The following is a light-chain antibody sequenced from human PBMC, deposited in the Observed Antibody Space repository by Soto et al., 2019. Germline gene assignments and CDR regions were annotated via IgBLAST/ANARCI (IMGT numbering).Light chain of an antibody. CDR2: KAS. Sequence: DIQMTQSPSTLSASVGDRVTITCRASQSISTWLAWYQQKPGKAPKLLIYKASSLESGVPSRFSGSGSGTEFTLTISSLQPDDFATYYCQQYSNRWTFGQGTKVDIK. J-gene: IGKJ1*01. CDR3: QQYSNRWT. V-gene: IGKV1-5*03. CDR1: QSISTW.